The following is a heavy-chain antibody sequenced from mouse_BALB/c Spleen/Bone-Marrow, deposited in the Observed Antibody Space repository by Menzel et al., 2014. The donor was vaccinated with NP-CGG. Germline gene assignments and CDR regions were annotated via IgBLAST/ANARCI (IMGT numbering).Heavy chain of an antibody. CDR3: ARLNYYGNLFV. Sequence: EVKLVESGGGLVQPGGSLKLSCAASRFDFSRYWMSWVRQAPGKGLEWIGEINPGSSTINYTPSLKDKFIISRDNAKNTLYLQMSKVRSGDTALYYCARLNYYGNLFVWGAGTTVTVSS. V-gene: IGHV4-1*02. CDR2: INPGSSTI. J-gene: IGHJ1*01. D-gene: IGHD1-2*01. CDR1: RFDFSRYW.